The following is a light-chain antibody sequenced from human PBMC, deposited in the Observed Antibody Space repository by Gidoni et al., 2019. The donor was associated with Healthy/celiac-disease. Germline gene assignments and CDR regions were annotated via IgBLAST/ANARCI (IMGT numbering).Light chain of an antibody. V-gene: IGKV1-39*01. CDR2: AAS. Sequence: DIQMTQSPSSLSASVGDRVTITCRASQSISSYLNWYQQKPGKAPKLLIYAASSLQSGVPSRFSGSGSGTDFTLTISSLQPEDFATYYCQQSYSTPPGFGPGPKVDNK. J-gene: IGKJ3*01. CDR3: QQSYSTPPG. CDR1: QSISSY.